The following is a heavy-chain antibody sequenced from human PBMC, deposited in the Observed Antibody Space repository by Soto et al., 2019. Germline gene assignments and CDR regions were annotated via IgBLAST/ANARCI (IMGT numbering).Heavy chain of an antibody. D-gene: IGHD1-1*01. CDR2: IANDGRKK. Sequence: QVQLVESGGAVVQPGRSLRLSCAAPGFNFSRYAMHWVRQAPGKGLESVAVIANDGRKKYYADSVKGGFTLSRDNSENTLYLQMNSRRIEDTDVYYCSRELERVFDYWGQGTLVTVSS. J-gene: IGHJ4*02. CDR1: GFNFSRYA. CDR3: SRELERVFDY. V-gene: IGHV3-30*04.